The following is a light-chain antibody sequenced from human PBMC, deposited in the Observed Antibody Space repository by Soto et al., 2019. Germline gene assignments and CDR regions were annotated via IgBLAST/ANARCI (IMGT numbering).Light chain of an antibody. CDR3: QQYNNWPLT. J-gene: IGKJ5*01. V-gene: IGKV3D-15*01. CDR1: QRVSSN. CDR2: VAT. Sequence: IVLTQSPATLSVSPGERATLSCRASQRVSSNLAWHQQIPGQAPRLLIYVATTRSTGVPARFVGGGSGTEFTLTITSLQSEDFAVYWCQQYNNWPLTFGPGTRLEIK.